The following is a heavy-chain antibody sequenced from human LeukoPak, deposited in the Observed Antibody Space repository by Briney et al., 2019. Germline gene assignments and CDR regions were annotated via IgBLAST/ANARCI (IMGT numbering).Heavy chain of an antibody. V-gene: IGHV1-2*02. CDR1: VYTYTCYY. CDR2: INHNSGGT. J-gene: IGHJ4*02. Sequence: ASVKVSRKASVYTYTCYYLHWLGQAPGQGVEWMGWINHNSGGTNYAQKFQGRVIITRDTSISTAYMELSRLRSDDPAVYYCARDPYSRGWYGDYCDYWGQGNLVTASS. D-gene: IGHD6-19*01. CDR3: ARDPYSRGWYGDYCDY.